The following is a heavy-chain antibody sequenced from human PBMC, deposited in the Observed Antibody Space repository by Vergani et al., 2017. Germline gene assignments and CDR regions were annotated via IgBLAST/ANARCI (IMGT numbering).Heavy chain of an antibody. CDR2: IYYSGST. CDR1: GGPISSYY. D-gene: IGHD3-16*01. V-gene: IGHV4-59*01. CDR3: AREVWGNDYNYYYMDV. J-gene: IGHJ6*03. Sequence: QVQLQESGPGLVKPSETLSLTCTVSGGPISSYYWSWIRQPPGKGLEWIGYIYYSGSTNYNPSLKSRVTISVDTSKNQFSLKLSSVTAADTAVYYCAREVWGNDYNYYYMDVWGKGTTVTVSS.